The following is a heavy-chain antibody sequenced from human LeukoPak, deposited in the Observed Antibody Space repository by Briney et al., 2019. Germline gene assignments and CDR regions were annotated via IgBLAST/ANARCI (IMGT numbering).Heavy chain of an antibody. Sequence: GGSLRLSCTASEFTFSGYSMNWIRQAPGKGLEWVSSFGTRSTSVYHAGSVKGRFAISRDNAKNSLYLQMNSLRAEDTALYYCAREVSEGFDFWGQGTLVTVSS. D-gene: IGHD3-22*01. CDR1: EFTFSGYS. J-gene: IGHJ4*02. CDR3: AREVSEGFDF. CDR2: FGTRSTSV. V-gene: IGHV3-21*01.